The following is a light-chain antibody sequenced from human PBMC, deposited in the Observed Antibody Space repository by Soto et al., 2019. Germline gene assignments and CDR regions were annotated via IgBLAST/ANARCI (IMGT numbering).Light chain of an antibody. CDR1: SSDVGGYNY. V-gene: IGLV2-8*01. Sequence: QSALTQPPSASGSPGQSVTISCTGTSSDVGGYNYVSWYQQHPGKAPKLMIYEVSKRPSGVPDRFSGSKSGNTASLTVSGLQAEDEADYYCSSYAGFGVVFGTGTKLTVL. CDR3: SSYAGFGVV. CDR2: EVS. J-gene: IGLJ1*01.